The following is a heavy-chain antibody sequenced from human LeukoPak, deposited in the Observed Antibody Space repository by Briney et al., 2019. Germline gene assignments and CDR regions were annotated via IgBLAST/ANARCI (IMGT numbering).Heavy chain of an antibody. V-gene: IGHV3-21*01. CDR2: ISSSSSYI. CDR1: GFTFSSYS. D-gene: IGHD3-22*01. CDR3: ARYLYDTSYYRPYYYYYYMDV. J-gene: IGHJ6*03. Sequence: PGGSLRLSCAASGFTFSSYSMNWVRQAPGKGLEGVSSISSSSSYIYYADSVKGRFTISRDNAKNSLYLQMNSLRAEDTAVFYCARYLYDTSYYRPYYYYYYMDVWGKGTTVTISS.